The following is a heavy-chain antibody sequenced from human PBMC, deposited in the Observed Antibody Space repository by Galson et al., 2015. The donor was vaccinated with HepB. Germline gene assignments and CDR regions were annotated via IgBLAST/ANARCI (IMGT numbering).Heavy chain of an antibody. CDR2: MNPNSGNT. D-gene: IGHD3-3*01. J-gene: IGHJ5*02. V-gene: IGHV1-8*01. Sequence: SVKVSCKASGYTFTSYDINWVRQATGQGLEWMGWMNPNSGNTGYAQKFQGRVTMTRNTSISTAYMELSSLRSEDTAVYYCATETTGYYEFWSGYRRGGFDPWGQGTLVTVSS. CDR1: GYTFTSYD. CDR3: ATETTGYYEFWSGYRRGGFDP.